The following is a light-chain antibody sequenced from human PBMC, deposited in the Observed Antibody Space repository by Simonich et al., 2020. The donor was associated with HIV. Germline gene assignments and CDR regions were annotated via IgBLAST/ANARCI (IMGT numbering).Light chain of an antibody. Sequence: DIVMTQSPDSLAVSLGGRATITCKSSQSVLYSSNNKNYLAWYQQKPGQPPKLLIYWASTRESGVPDRCSGSGSGTDVTLTISSLQAEDVAVYYCQQYYSTLWTFGQGTKVEIK. CDR3: QQYYSTLWT. CDR1: QSVLYSSNNKNY. J-gene: IGKJ1*01. CDR2: WAS. V-gene: IGKV4-1*01.